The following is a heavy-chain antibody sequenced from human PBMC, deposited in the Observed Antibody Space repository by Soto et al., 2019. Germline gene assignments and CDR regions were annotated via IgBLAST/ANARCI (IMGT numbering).Heavy chain of an antibody. CDR2: IKEDGSEI. Sequence: PGGSLRLSCAASGFTFDTYWMNWVRQAPGKGLEWVASIKEDGSEIYYLHSVRGRFSISRDSAGNALHLTMNYLSAEDTGVYFCARDIGFDYVNWGQGTLVTVSS. V-gene: IGHV3-7*01. CDR1: GFTFDTYW. D-gene: IGHD3-16*01. J-gene: IGHJ4*02. CDR3: ARDIGFDYVN.